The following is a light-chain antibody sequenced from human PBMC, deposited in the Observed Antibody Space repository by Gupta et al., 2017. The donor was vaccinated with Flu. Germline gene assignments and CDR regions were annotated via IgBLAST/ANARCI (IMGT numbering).Light chain of an antibody. CDR1: LNDIGYYNY. CDR2: EVS. CDR3: SSYSSSGTLV. J-gene: IGLJ1*01. V-gene: IGLV2-14*01. Sequence: QSAQTQPASVSGSPGQSITISCIATLNDIGYYNYVAWYQHHPGKAPKLIVYEVSHRPSGISDRFSGSKSGNTASLTISGPQAEDETEYYCSSYSSSGTLVFGAGTYVTVL.